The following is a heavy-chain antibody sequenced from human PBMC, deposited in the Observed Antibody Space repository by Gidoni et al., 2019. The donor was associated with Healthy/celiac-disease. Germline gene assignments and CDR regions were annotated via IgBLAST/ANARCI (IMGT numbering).Heavy chain of an antibody. J-gene: IGHJ5*02. CDR1: GYTFTSYW. CDR2: ISAYNGNT. CDR3: ARSYYYGSGSPELRFDP. V-gene: IGHV1-18*01. Sequence: QVQLVQSGSEVKNPGASVTVSCKSSGYTFTSYWISWVRQAPGQGLEWMGWISAYNGNTNYAQKLQGRVTMTTDTSTSTAYMELRSLRSDDTAVYYCARSYYYGSGSPELRFDPWGQGTLVTVSS. D-gene: IGHD3-10*01.